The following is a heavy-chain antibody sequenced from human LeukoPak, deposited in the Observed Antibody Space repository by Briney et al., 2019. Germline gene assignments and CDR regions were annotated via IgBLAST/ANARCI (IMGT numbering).Heavy chain of an antibody. Sequence: GGSLRLSCAASGFTFSSYGMHWVRQAPGKGLEWVADIKQDGSEKYYVHSVKGRLTISRQNAKNSLFLQMNSLRAEDTAVYYCARHRSGGSQDDAFDIWGQGTMVTVSS. CDR1: GFTFSSYG. D-gene: IGHD2-15*01. CDR3: ARHRSGGSQDDAFDI. V-gene: IGHV3-7*01. J-gene: IGHJ3*02. CDR2: IKQDGSEK.